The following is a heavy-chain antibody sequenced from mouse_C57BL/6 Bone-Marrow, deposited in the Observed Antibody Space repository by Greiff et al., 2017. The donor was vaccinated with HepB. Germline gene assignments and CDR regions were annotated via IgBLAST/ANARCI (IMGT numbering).Heavy chain of an antibody. J-gene: IGHJ4*01. CDR3: VRDYYGSSQDYYAMDY. V-gene: IGHV10-3*01. CDR1: GFTFNTYA. D-gene: IGHD1-1*01. Sequence: EVMLVESGGGLVQPKGSLKLSCAASGFTFNTYAMHWVRQAPGKGLEWVARIRSKSSNYATYYADSVKDRFTISRDDSQSMLYLQMNNLKTEDTAMYYCVRDYYGSSQDYYAMDYWGQGTSVTVSS. CDR2: IRSKSSNYAT.